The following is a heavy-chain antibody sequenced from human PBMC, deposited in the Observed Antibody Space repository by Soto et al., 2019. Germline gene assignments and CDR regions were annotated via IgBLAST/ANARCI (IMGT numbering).Heavy chain of an antibody. D-gene: IGHD2-8*02. J-gene: IGHJ6*04. V-gene: IGHV4-59*01. CDR2: IYYSGST. Sequence: SDTLSLTCTVSGGSISSYYWSWIRQPPGKGLEWIGYIYYSGSTNYNPSLKSRVTISVDTSKNQFSLKLSSVTAADTAVYYCARDTGDYYYGMEVWGKGTTVTVS. CDR3: ARDTGDYYYGMEV. CDR1: GGSISSYY.